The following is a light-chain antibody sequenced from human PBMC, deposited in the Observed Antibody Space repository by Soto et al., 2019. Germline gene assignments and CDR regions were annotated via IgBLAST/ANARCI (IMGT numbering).Light chain of an antibody. J-gene: IGLJ1*01. CDR2: DVS. V-gene: IGLV2-11*01. CDR3: CSYAASNTFV. CDR1: SSDVGSYNY. Sequence: QSALTQPRSVSGSPGQSVTISCTGTSSDVGSYNYVSWYQQYSGKAPKVMIYDVSKRPSGVPDRFSGSKSGNTASLTISGLQAEDEADYYCCSYAASNTFVFGTGTKVTVL.